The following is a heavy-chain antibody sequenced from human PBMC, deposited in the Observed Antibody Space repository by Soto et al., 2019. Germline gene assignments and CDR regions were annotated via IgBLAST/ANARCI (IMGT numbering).Heavy chain of an antibody. V-gene: IGHV4-34*01. CDR2: INHSGST. CDR1: GGSFSGYY. CDR3: ARGGRAGAGY. D-gene: IGHD6-19*01. J-gene: IGHJ4*02. Sequence: QVQLQQWGAGLLKPSETLSLTCAVYGGSFSGYYWSWIRQPPGKGLEWIGEINHSGSTNYNPSLKSRVPISVDTSKNQFSLKLSSVTAADTAVYYCARGGRAGAGYWGQGTLVTVSS.